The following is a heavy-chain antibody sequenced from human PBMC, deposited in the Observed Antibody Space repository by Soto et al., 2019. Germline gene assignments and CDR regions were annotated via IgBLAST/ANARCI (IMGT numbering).Heavy chain of an antibody. D-gene: IGHD6-19*01. CDR1: LFTFGDYA. CDR3: TRDRIAVAGTAGY. V-gene: IGHV3-49*03. J-gene: IGHJ4*02. CDR2: IRSKAYVGTT. Sequence: SLRLSCTSSLFTFGDYAMSLFLHSPVKLLECVGFIRSKAYVGTTEYAASVKGRFTISRDDSKSIAYLQMNSLKTEDTAVYYCTRDRIAVAGTAGYWGQGTLVTVSS.